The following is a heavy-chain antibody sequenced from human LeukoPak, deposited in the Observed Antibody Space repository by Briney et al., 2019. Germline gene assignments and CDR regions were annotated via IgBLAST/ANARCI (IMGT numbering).Heavy chain of an antibody. J-gene: IGHJ4*02. CDR1: GGSISSYY. CDR3: ARVTGYMIEDYFDY. CDR2: IYYSGST. Sequence: SETLSLTCTVSGGSISSYYWSWIRQPPGKGLEWIGYIYYSGSTNYNPSPKSRVTISVETSKNQFSLKLSSVTAADTAVYYCARVTGYMIEDYFDYWGQGTLVTVSS. V-gene: IGHV4-59*01. D-gene: IGHD3-22*01.